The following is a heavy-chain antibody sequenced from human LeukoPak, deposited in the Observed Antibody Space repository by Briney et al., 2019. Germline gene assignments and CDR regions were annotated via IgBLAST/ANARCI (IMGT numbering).Heavy chain of an antibody. CDR2: ISYDGSNK. CDR3: ARDQQWPLPHYFDY. V-gene: IGHV3-30-3*01. D-gene: IGHD6-19*01. CDR1: GFTFSDCA. Sequence: GGSLRLSCAASGFTFSDCAVHWVRQAPGKGLEWVALISYDGSNKYYADSVKGRFTISRDNAKNSLFLQMNSLRDDDTAVYYCARDQQWPLPHYFDYWGQGTLVTVSS. J-gene: IGHJ4*02.